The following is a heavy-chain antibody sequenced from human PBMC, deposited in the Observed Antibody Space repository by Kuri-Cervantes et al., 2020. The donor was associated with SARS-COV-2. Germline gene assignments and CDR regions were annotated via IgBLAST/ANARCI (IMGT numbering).Heavy chain of an antibody. CDR2: IYYSGRT. CDR1: GGSISSYY. J-gene: IGHJ4*02. D-gene: IGHD6-13*01. Sequence: SQSMSLTCVVSGGSISSYYCSWIRQPPGKGLEWIGYIYYSGRTNYNPSLKSRVTISVDTSKNPFSLKLSSVTAADTAVYYCARPYSSSWYGGFDYWGQGTLVTVSS. CDR3: ARPYSSSWYGGFDY. V-gene: IGHV4-59*08.